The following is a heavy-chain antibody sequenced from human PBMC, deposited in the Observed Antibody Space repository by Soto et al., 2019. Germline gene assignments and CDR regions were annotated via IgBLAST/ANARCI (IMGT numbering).Heavy chain of an antibody. Sequence: QVQLVQSGAEVKKPGSSVKVSCKASGGTFSSYAISCVRQAPGQCLEWMVGIIPIFGTANYAQKFQGRVTITADESTSTAYMELSSLRSEDTAVYYCARDVYNWNVLSNGMDVWGQGTTVTVSS. CDR1: GGTFSSYA. V-gene: IGHV1-69*01. J-gene: IGHJ6*02. D-gene: IGHD1-20*01. CDR2: IIPIFGTA. CDR3: ARDVYNWNVLSNGMDV.